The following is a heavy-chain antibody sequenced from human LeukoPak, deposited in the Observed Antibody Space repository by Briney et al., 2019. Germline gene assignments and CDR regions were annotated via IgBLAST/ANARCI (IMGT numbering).Heavy chain of an antibody. CDR3: TKGTIWLPFDY. D-gene: IGHD5-18*01. CDR2: TSGSGGST. J-gene: IGHJ4*02. V-gene: IGHV3-23*01. CDR1: GFTFSTYA. Sequence: GGSLRLSCAASGFTFSTYAMSWVRQAPGKGLEWVSATSGSGGSTSYADSVKGRFTISRDNSKNTLYLQMNSLRAEDTAVYYCTKGTIWLPFDYWGQGTLVTVSS.